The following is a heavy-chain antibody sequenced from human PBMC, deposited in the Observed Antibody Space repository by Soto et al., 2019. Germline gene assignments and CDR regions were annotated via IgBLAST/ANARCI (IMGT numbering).Heavy chain of an antibody. CDR2: IWYDGSNK. V-gene: IGHV3-33*01. J-gene: IGHJ4*02. CDR3: AREYTAMDFDY. CDR1: GFTFSSYG. D-gene: IGHD5-18*01. Sequence: GGSLRLSCAASGFTFSSYGMHWVRQAPGKGLEWVAVIWYDGSNKYYADSVKGRFTISRDNSKNTLYLQMNSLRAEDTAVYYCAREYTAMDFDYWGQGTLVTVSS.